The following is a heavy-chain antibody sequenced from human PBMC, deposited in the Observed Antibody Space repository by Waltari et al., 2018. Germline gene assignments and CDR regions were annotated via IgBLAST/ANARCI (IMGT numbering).Heavy chain of an antibody. Sequence: EVQLVESGGGSVQPGGSLRLSCAASGLTFSNYWTNWVRQAPGKGLEGVANIKQDGSEKNYVDSVEGRFSISRDNAQNSLYLQMNSLRAEDTAIYYCVTGLTTVTAKDYFDHWGQGALVTVSS. CDR1: GLTFSNYW. J-gene: IGHJ4*02. CDR3: VTGLTTVTAKDYFDH. V-gene: IGHV3-7*01. D-gene: IGHD4-17*01. CDR2: IKQDGSEK.